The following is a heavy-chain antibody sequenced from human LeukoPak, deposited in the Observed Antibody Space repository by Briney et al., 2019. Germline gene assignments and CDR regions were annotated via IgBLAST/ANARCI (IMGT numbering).Heavy chain of an antibody. J-gene: IGHJ4*02. D-gene: IGHD3-22*01. CDR3: ATDLGGYYYDIHR. V-gene: IGHV3-21*01. CDR1: GFTFSNYI. Sequence: VRSLCLSCAVSGFTFSNYIMNWVCQTPGQGLEWGSSISRSSSYIYYANSVKGRFTISRDNAKNSLYLQMNSLRAEDTAVYHCATDLGGYYYDIHRWGQGTLVTVSS. CDR2: ISRSSSYI.